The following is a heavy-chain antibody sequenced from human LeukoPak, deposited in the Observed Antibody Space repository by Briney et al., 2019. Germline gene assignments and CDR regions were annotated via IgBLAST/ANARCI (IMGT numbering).Heavy chain of an antibody. CDR3: AREISGYSDY. J-gene: IGHJ4*02. CDR1: GYTFTGYY. CDR2: INANSGDT. D-gene: IGHD3-22*01. V-gene: IGHV1-2*02. Sequence: APVKVSCKASGYTFTGYYMHWVRQAPGQGLEWMAWINANSGDTKYAQKFQGRVTMTRDTSISTAYMELSRLRSDDTAMYYCAREISGYSDYWGQGTLVTVSS.